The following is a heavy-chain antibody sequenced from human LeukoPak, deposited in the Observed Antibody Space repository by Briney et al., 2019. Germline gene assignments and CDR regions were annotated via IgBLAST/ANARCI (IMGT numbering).Heavy chain of an antibody. CDR1: GFTFSDYY. J-gene: IGHJ3*02. Sequence: PGGSLRLSCAASGFTFSDYYMRWIRQAPGKGLEWVSYISSSGSTIYYADSVKGRFTISRDNAKNSLYLQMNSLRAEDTAVYYCAREQYYYDSSGYRNAFDIWGQGSMVTVSS. CDR2: ISSSGSTI. D-gene: IGHD3-22*01. CDR3: AREQYYYDSSGYRNAFDI. V-gene: IGHV3-11*01.